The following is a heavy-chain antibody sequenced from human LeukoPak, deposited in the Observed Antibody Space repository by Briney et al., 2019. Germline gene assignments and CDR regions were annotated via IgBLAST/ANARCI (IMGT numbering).Heavy chain of an antibody. CDR1: GGSFSGYY. D-gene: IGHD5-12*01. CDR2: IYYSGST. J-gene: IGHJ5*02. CDR3: ARGYSGYAGWFDP. Sequence: PSETLSLTCAVYGGSFSGYYWSWIRQPPGKGLEWIGSIYYSGSTYYNPSLKSRVTISVDTSKNQFSLKLSSVTAADTAVYYCARGYSGYAGWFDPWGQGTLVTVSS. V-gene: IGHV4-34*01.